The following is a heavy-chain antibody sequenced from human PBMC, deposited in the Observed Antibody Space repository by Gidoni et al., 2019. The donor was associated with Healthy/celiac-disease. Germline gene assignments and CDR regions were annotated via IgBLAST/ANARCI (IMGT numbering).Heavy chain of an antibody. V-gene: IGHV3-48*03. Sequence: EVQLVESGGGLVQPGGSLRLSCAASGFTFSSYEMNWVRQAPGKGLEWVSYISSSGSTIYYADSVKGRFTISRDNAKNSLYLQMNSLRAEDTAVYYCARDLRWMLGIAAAGSLDYWGQGTLVTVSS. CDR1: GFTFSSYE. D-gene: IGHD6-13*01. J-gene: IGHJ4*02. CDR2: ISSSGSTI. CDR3: ARDLRWMLGIAAAGSLDY.